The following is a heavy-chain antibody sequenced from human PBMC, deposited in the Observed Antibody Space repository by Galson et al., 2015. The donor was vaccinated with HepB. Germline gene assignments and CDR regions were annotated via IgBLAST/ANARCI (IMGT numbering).Heavy chain of an antibody. CDR3: ARDHGDFWSGSNWFDP. CDR1: GFTFRSYA. J-gene: IGHJ5*02. Sequence: SLRLSCAASGFTFRSYAMHWVRQAPGKGLEWVAVISYDGSNKYYADSVKGRFTISRDNSKNTLYLQMNSLRAEDTAVYYCARDHGDFWSGSNWFDPWGQETLVTVSS. D-gene: IGHD3-3*01. CDR2: ISYDGSNK. V-gene: IGHV3-30-3*01.